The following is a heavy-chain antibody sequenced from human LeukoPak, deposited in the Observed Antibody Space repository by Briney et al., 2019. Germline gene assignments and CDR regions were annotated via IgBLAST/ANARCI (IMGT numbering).Heavy chain of an antibody. CDR2: IYYSGST. D-gene: IGHD6-19*01. J-gene: IGHJ1*01. V-gene: IGHV4-59*02. CDR1: GGSVSSYF. Sequence: PSETLSLTCTVSGGSVSSYFWSWIRQPPGKGLEWIGYIYYSGSTNYNPSFKSRVTISLDTSNYQFSLRLGSVTAADTAVYYCARKGSSPYSSGWYRGSRAEYFQHWGQGTLVTVSS. CDR3: ARKGSSPYSSGWYRGSRAEYFQH.